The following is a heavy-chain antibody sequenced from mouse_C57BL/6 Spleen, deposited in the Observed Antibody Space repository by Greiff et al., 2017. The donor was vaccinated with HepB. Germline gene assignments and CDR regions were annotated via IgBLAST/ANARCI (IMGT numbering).Heavy chain of an antibody. CDR3: AREQYQDAMDY. Sequence: EVKVVESEGGLVQPGSSMKLSCTASGFTFSDYYMAWVRQVPEKGLEWVANINYDGSSTYYLDSLKSRFIISRDNAKNILYLQLSSLKSEDTAAYYCAREQYQDAMDYWGQGTSVTVSS. CDR2: INYDGSST. J-gene: IGHJ4*01. CDR1: GFTFSDYY. V-gene: IGHV5-16*01. D-gene: IGHD6-1*01.